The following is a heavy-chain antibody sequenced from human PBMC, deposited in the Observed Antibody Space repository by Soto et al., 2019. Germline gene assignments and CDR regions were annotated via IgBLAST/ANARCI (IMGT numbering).Heavy chain of an antibody. CDR3: ASPSYYYDSSGYPDDFDI. Sequence: QVQLQESGPGLVKPSQTLSLTCTVSGGSISSGDYYWSWIRQPPGKGLEWIGYIYYSGSTYYNPSLKSRVTISVDTSENQFSLKLSSVTAADTAVYYWASPSYYYDSSGYPDDFDIWGQGTMVTVSS. V-gene: IGHV4-30-4*01. CDR1: GGSISSGDYY. J-gene: IGHJ3*02. CDR2: IYYSGST. D-gene: IGHD3-22*01.